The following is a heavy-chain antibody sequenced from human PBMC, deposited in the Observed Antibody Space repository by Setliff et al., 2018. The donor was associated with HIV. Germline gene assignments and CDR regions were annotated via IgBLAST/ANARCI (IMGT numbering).Heavy chain of an antibody. D-gene: IGHD2-21*01. CDR1: GGSINSTSYY. Sequence: SETLSLTCTVSGGSINSTSYYWGWIRQPPGNGLEWIGSIYHTGSTYYKPSLKSRVTISVDTSKNQFSLKLSSVTAADTAVYYCARAGVNFDYWGQGTLVTVSS. CDR2: IYHTGST. J-gene: IGHJ4*02. CDR3: ARAGVNFDY. V-gene: IGHV4-39*01.